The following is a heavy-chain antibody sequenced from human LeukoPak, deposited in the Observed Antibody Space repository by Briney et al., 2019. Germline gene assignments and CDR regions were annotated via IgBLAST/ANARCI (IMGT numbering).Heavy chain of an antibody. CDR1: GFTFSSYD. CDR3: ARVDTAMVVYDY. CDR2: IGTAGDT. V-gene: IGHV3-13*01. D-gene: IGHD5-18*01. J-gene: IGHJ4*02. Sequence: GGSLRLSCAASGFTFSSYDMHWVRQATGKGLEWVSAIGTAGDTYYPGSVKGRFTISRENAKNSLYLQMNSLRAGDTAVYYCARVDTAMVVYDYWGQGTLVTVSS.